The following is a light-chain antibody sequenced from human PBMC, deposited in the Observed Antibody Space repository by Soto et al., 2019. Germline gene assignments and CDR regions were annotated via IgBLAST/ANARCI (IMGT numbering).Light chain of an antibody. CDR2: AAS. Sequence: DIQMTQSPSSLSASVGDRVTITCRASQDISNYLAWYLQKPGKVPKLLIYAASTLQTGVQPRFSGSGSGTVFTLAINSLQPEDVATYYCQNYKSAPNTFGRGTRLEIK. CDR1: QDISNY. J-gene: IGKJ2*01. V-gene: IGKV1-27*01. CDR3: QNYKSAPNT.